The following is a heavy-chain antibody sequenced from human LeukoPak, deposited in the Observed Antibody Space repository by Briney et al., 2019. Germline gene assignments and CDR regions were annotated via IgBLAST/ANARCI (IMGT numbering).Heavy chain of an antibody. CDR1: GFTFSSCA. Sequence: PGGSLRLSCGASGFTFSSCAMSWVRQAPGKGLEWVSSISGSGDTTDYADSVKGRFTISRDNSKSTLFLQMNSLRAEDTAVYYCATGDKELLFKRRKGGFDPWGQGTLVTVSS. CDR2: ISGSGDTT. D-gene: IGHD2-2*01. J-gene: IGHJ5*02. V-gene: IGHV3-23*01. CDR3: ATGDKELLFKRRKGGFDP.